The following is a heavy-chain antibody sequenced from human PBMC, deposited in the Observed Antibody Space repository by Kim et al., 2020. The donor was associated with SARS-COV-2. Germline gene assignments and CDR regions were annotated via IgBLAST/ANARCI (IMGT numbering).Heavy chain of an antibody. CDR2: ISSSTI. CDR3: ARDYENDY. V-gene: IGHV3-48*02. J-gene: IGHJ4*02. CDR1: GFTFSSYS. D-gene: IGHD3-3*01. Sequence: GGSLRLSCAASGFTFSSYSMNWVRQAPGKGQEWVSYISSSTIYYADSVKGRFTISRDNAKNSLYLQMNSLRDEDTAVYYCARDYENDYWGQGTLVTVSS.